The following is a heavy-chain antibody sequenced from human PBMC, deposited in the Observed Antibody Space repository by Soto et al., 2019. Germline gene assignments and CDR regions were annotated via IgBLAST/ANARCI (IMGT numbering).Heavy chain of an antibody. CDR2: MNPNSGNT. CDR3: ARVPLGSGWYGARYYGMDV. CDR1: GYTFTSYD. J-gene: IGHJ6*02. V-gene: IGHV1-8*01. Sequence: GASVKVSCKASGYTFTSYDINWVRQATGQGLEWMGWMNPNSGNTGYAQKFQGRVTMTRNTSISTAYMELSSLRSEDTAVYYCARVPLGSGWYGARYYGMDVWGQGTTVTVSS. D-gene: IGHD6-19*01.